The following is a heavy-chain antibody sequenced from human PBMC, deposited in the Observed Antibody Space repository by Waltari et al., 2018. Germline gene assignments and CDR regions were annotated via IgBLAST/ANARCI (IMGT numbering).Heavy chain of an antibody. Sequence: QVQLQESGPGLVKPSETLSLTCTVSGGSISSYYWSWIRQPAGKGREWIGRIYTRGSTNYNPSLKSRVTMSVDTSKNQFSLKLSSVTAADTAVYYCARDQPVSNRFDYWGQGTLVTVSS. D-gene: IGHD4-4*01. CDR3: ARDQPVSNRFDY. V-gene: IGHV4-4*07. J-gene: IGHJ4*02. CDR2: IYTRGST. CDR1: GGSISSYY.